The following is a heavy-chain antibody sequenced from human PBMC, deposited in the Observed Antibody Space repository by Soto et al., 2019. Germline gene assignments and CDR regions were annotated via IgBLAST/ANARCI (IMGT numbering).Heavy chain of an antibody. CDR2: VYHSGGS. CDR1: GVSIHNSHSF. Sequence: ASETLSLTCAVSGVSIHNSHSFWGWIRQPPGKGLEFIGSVYHSGGSYYNPSLKGRVTISVDTSNNQISLRVNSVTAADTAVYYCGRVVEGATRHTDSDSWGQGMLVTSPQ. D-gene: IGHD2-15*01. V-gene: IGHV4-39*02. J-gene: IGHJ5*02. CDR3: GRVVEGATRHTDSDS.